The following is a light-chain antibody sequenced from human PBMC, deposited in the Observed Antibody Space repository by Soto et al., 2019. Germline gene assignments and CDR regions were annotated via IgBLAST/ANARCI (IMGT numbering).Light chain of an antibody. V-gene: IGKV1-5*03. Sequence: DIQLPQSPSTLSASVGDRVTITCRASQSISSWLARYQQKPGKAPKFLLYKTSNLESGVPSRFSGSGSGTEFTLTISSLQPDDFATYYCQYYNNYCWTFGQGTKVEIK. CDR2: KTS. CDR1: QSISSW. J-gene: IGKJ1*01. CDR3: QYYNNYCWT.